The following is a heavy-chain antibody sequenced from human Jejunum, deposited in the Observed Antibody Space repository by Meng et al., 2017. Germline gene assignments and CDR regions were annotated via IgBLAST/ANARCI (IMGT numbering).Heavy chain of an antibody. CDR2: ISGSGDSI. J-gene: IGHJ4*02. CDR3: AKGGDLEV. CDR1: AFTFSNYA. Sequence: EVQLLESGGDLVQPGGSLRLSCAASAFTFSNYAMSWVRQAPGKGLEWVSMISGSGDSINYADSVKGRFTVSRDNSRNTLYLQMNSLEADDTAVYYCAKGGDLEVWGLGTLVTVSS. V-gene: IGHV3-23*01. D-gene: IGHD3-16*01.